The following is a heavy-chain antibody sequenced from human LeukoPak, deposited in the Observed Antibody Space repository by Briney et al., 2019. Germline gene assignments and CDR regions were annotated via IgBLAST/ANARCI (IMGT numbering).Heavy chain of an antibody. CDR1: GFTFSSDA. V-gene: IGHV3-23*01. D-gene: IGHD1-26*01. CDR3: AKGGPPTGASPRPWDFNY. Sequence: GGSLRLSCAASGFTFSSDAMSCVRQPAGMGLEWVSAISAGSSSIFYADSVKGRFTIFRDNSKNTLYLQMNSLRVEDTAVYYCAKGGPPTGASPRPWDFNYWGQGALVTVSS. CDR2: ISAGSSSI. J-gene: IGHJ4*02.